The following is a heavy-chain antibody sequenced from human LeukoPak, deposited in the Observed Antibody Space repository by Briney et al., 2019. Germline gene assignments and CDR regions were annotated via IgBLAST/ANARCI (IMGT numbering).Heavy chain of an antibody. D-gene: IGHD6-19*01. CDR1: GYTFTGYY. Sequence: ASVKVSCKASGYTFTGYYMHWVRQAPGQGLEWMGWINPNSGGTNYAQKFQGRVTMTRDTSISTAYMELSRLRSDDTAVYYCARLRTPKGHQYSSGWYGGFDYWGQGTLVTVSS. CDR3: ARLRTPKGHQYSSGWYGGFDY. CDR2: INPNSGGT. V-gene: IGHV1-2*02. J-gene: IGHJ4*02.